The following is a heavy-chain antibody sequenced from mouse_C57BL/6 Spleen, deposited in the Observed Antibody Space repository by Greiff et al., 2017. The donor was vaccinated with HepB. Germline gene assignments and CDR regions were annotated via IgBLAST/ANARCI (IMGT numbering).Heavy chain of an antibody. V-gene: IGHV1-53*01. J-gene: IGHJ1*03. CDR3: ARNGYDGYFYWYFDV. D-gene: IGHD2-3*01. Sequence: VQLQQPGTELVKPGASVKLSCKASGYTFTSYWMHWVKQRPGQGLEWIGNINPSNGGTNYNEKFKSKATLTVDKSSSTAYMQLSSLTSEDSAVYYCARNGYDGYFYWYFDVWGTGTTVTVSS. CDR2: INPSNGGT. CDR1: GYTFTSYW.